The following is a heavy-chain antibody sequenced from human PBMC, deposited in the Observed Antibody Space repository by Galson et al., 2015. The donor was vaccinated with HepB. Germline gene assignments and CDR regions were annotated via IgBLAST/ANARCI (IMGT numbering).Heavy chain of an antibody. CDR3: ARQIYPDY. CDR2: IYYSGRT. CDR1: GDSIGGYH. V-gene: IGHV4-59*08. J-gene: IGHJ4*02. Sequence: ETLSLTCTVSGDSIGGYHWTWIRQPPGKGLEWIGNIYYSGRTNYNPSFKSRVTISVDTSKNQFSLRLSSVTAADTAVYYCARQIYPDYWGQGTLVTVSS.